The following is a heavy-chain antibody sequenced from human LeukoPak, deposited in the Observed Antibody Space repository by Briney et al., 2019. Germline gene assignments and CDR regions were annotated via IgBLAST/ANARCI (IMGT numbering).Heavy chain of an antibody. D-gene: IGHD7-27*01. CDR2: IIPILGIA. J-gene: IGHJ4*02. Sequence: SVKVSCKASGGTFSSYAISWVRQAPGQGLEWMGRIIPILGIANYAQKFQGRVTITADKSTSTAYMELSSLRSEDTAVYYCARGVTGEEFDYWGQGTLVTVSS. CDR3: ARGVTGEEFDY. CDR1: GGTFSSYA. V-gene: IGHV1-69*04.